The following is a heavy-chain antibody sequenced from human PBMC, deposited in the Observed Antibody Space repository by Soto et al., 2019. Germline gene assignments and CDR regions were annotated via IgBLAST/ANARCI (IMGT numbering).Heavy chain of an antibody. V-gene: IGHV4-30-4*01. Sequence: QVQLQESGPGLVKPSQTLSLTCTVSGGSISSGDYYWSWIRQPPGKGLEWIGYIYYSGSTYYNPXLTSRVTISVDXSXIXXSLNLSSVTAADTAMYYCARAGVATIYPGNNWFDPWGQGTLVTVSS. CDR2: IYYSGST. J-gene: IGHJ5*02. CDR3: ARAGVATIYPGNNWFDP. CDR1: GGSISSGDYY. D-gene: IGHD5-12*01.